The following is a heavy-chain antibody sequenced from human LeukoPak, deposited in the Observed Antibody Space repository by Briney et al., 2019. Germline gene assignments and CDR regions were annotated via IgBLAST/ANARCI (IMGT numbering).Heavy chain of an antibody. CDR1: GGSFSGYY. Sequence: PSETLSLTCAVYGGSFSGYYWSWIRQPPGKGLEWIGEINHSGSTNYNPSLKGRVTISVDTSKNQFSLKLSSVTAADTAVYYCARARRVITYYYDSSGYYYANYFDYWGQETLVTASS. CDR3: ARARRVITYYYDSSGYYYANYFDY. V-gene: IGHV4-34*01. CDR2: INHSGST. D-gene: IGHD3-22*01. J-gene: IGHJ4*02.